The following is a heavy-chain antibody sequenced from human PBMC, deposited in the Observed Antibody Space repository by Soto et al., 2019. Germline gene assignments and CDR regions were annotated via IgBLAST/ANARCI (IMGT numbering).Heavy chain of an antibody. CDR3: ARMGDYVPFDP. CDR2: IYYSGST. Sequence: SETLSLTCTVSGGSVSSGSYYWSWIRQPPGKGLEWIGYIYYSGSTNYNPSLKSRVTISVDTSKNQFSLKLSSVTAADTAAYYCARMGDYVPFDPWGQGTLVTVSS. V-gene: IGHV4-61*01. D-gene: IGHD4-17*01. J-gene: IGHJ5*02. CDR1: GGSVSSGSYY.